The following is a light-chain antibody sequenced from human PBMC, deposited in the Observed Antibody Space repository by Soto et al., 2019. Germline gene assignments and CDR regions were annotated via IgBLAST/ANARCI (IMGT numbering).Light chain of an antibody. Sequence: QSALTQPASVSGSPGQSITISCTGTSSDVGGYKYVSWYQQHPGKAPKLMIYDVSNRPSGVSDRFSGSKSGNTASLTISGLQSEDEADYYCDSYTSSSFYVFGPGTKLPVL. CDR1: SSDVGGYKY. J-gene: IGLJ1*01. CDR2: DVS. V-gene: IGLV2-14*01. CDR3: DSYTSSSFYV.